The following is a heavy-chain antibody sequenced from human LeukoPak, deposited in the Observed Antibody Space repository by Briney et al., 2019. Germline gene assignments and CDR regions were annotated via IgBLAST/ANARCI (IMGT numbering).Heavy chain of an antibody. V-gene: IGHV3-13*04. CDR3: ARVAYGSGSNHFDY. J-gene: IGHJ4*02. Sequence: GGSLRLSCAASGFTFSSFAMHWVRQAAGKGLEWVSGIGADGDTYSPGSVKGRFTISRENGKNSLYLQMNSLRDGDTGVYYCARVAYGSGSNHFDYWGEGMLVTVSS. D-gene: IGHD3-10*01. CDR2: IGADGDT. CDR1: GFTFSSFA.